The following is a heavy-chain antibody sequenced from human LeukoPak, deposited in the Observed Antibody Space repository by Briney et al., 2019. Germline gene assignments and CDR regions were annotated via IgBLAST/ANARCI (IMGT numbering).Heavy chain of an antibody. CDR2: ILGGCGT. V-gene: IGHV3-23*01. J-gene: IGHJ3*01. D-gene: IGHD4-17*01. CDR1: GLIFHNYA. Sequence: PGGTLSLSCAASGLIFHNYALVWIRRAPGKGPERVSAILGGCGTFYADAVKGRFTISRDNSKNTLSLQMNSLRAEDTATYYCGQDPNGNYIGAFDFWGRGTMVTVSS. CDR3: GQDPNGNYIGAFDF.